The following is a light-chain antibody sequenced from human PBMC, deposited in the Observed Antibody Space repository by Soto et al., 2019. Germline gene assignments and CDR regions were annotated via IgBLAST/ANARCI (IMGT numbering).Light chain of an antibody. J-gene: IGKJ1*01. V-gene: IGKV1-5*03. Sequence: DIQMTQPPSTLSASVGDSVSINCRASQSISAWLAWYQQKPGKAPRLLIYKASTLEIGVPSRFSGSGSGTEFTLTISSLQPDDVAIYYCQQYNDYSWTFGQGTKVDIK. CDR1: QSISAW. CDR3: QQYNDYSWT. CDR2: KAS.